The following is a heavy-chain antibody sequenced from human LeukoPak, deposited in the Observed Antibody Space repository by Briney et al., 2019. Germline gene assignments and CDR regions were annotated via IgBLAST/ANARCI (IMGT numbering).Heavy chain of an antibody. V-gene: IGHV4-34*01. CDR1: GGSFSGYY. CDR2: INHSGST. Sequence: SETLSLTCAVYGGSFSGYYWSWIRQPPGKGLEWIGEINHSGSTNYNPSLKSRVTISVDTSKNQFSLKLSSVTAVDTAVYYCARVPAAMGGRNWFDPWGQGTLVTVSS. CDR3: ARVPAAMGGRNWFDP. D-gene: IGHD2-2*01. J-gene: IGHJ5*02.